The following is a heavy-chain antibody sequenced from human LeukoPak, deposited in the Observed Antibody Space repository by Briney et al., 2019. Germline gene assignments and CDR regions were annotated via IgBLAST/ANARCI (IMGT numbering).Heavy chain of an antibody. D-gene: IGHD3-22*01. V-gene: IGHV4-39*01. J-gene: IGHJ3*02. Sequence: TSETLSLTCTVSGGSISSSSYYWGWIRQPPGQGLEWIGSVYYSGSTYYNPSLKSRVTISVNTSKNQFSLKLSSVTAADTAVYYCASPTYYDSSGYPPLAFDIWGQGTMVTVSS. CDR2: VYYSGST. CDR3: ASPTYYDSSGYPPLAFDI. CDR1: GGSISSSSYY.